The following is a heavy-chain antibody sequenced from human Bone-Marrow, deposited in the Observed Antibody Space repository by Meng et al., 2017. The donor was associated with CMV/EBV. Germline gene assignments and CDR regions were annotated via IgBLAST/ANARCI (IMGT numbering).Heavy chain of an antibody. Sequence: SEPLSLTCTVSGGSISSSSYYWGWIRQPPGKGLEWIGSIYYSGSTYYNPSLKSRVTISVDTSKNQFSLKLSSVTAADTAVYYCARDRDTIFGVDRYNWFDPWGQETLVTVSS. CDR3: ARDRDTIFGVDRYNWFDP. CDR2: IYYSGST. D-gene: IGHD3-3*01. J-gene: IGHJ5*02. V-gene: IGHV4-39*07. CDR1: GGSISSSSYY.